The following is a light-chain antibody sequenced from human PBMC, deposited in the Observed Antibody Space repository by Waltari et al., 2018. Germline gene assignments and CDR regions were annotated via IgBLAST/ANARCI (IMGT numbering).Light chain of an antibody. CDR3: HHYNKRPPSYT. CDR2: GGS. V-gene: IGKV1-5*01. J-gene: IGKJ2*01. Sequence: DIQMTQSPSTLSASVGDRVTITCRASQNINTYLAWYQHKPGKAPKLLIYGGSTLESGVPLRFSGSGSGTEFTLTISSLQPDDFATYYCHHYNKRPPSYTFGQGTRLEIK. CDR1: QNINTY.